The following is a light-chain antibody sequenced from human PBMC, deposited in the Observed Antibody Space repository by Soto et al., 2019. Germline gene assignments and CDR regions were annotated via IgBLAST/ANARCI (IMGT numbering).Light chain of an antibody. V-gene: IGKV3-20*01. CDR3: HQYGNSPFT. CDR1: QSVGSPY. CDR2: GAS. J-gene: IGKJ3*01. Sequence: EVVLTQSPVTLSLSPGERATLSCRASQSVGSPYLAWYQQKPGQPPRLLIYGASNRAPDIPDRFIVSGSGTEFTLTIARLAPEDFAMYYCHQYGNSPFTFGPGTKVDV.